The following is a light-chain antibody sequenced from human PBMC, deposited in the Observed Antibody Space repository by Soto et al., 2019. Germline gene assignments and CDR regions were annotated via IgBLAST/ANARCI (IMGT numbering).Light chain of an antibody. J-gene: IGKJ2*01. Sequence: DIQMTQSPSTLSASVGDRVTITCRASQSISSWLAWYQQKPGKAPKLLIYDASSLESRVPSRFSGSRYGTEFTLTVSNQQPDDFATLYCQQYTSYYTFGQGTKMEIK. V-gene: IGKV1-5*01. CDR3: QQYTSYYT. CDR2: DAS. CDR1: QSISSW.